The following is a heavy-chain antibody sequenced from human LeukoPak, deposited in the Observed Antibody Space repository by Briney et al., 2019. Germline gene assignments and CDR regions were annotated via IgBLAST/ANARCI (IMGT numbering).Heavy chain of an antibody. J-gene: IGHJ4*02. D-gene: IGHD2-15*01. CDR3: AGDGPRYCSGRICYSDH. CDR1: GYTFTRNG. Sequence: ASVKVSCKASGYTFTRNGITWVRQAPGQGLEWMGWISAHNDNTKYAQKLQGRVTMTTETSTNTAYMELRSLTSDDTAVYYCAGDGPRYCSGRICYSDHWGQGTLVTVSS. CDR2: ISAHNDNT. V-gene: IGHV1-18*01.